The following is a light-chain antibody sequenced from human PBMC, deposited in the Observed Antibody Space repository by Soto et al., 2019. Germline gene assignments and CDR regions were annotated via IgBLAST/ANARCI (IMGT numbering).Light chain of an antibody. CDR2: AAS. J-gene: IGKJ5*01. Sequence: TVLTQYPATMSLSPGDRATLSCRLRQTVLYYLGWYQQKPGQAPTLLIFAASHSSTGIPASFSGSGSGTDFTLTISSLEPEDFAVYFCQQRGNWSITFGNGTRLAI. V-gene: IGKV3-11*01. CDR3: QQRGNWSIT. CDR1: QTVLYY.